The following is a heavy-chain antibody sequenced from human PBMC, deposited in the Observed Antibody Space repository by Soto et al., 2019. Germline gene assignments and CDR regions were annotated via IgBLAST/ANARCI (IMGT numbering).Heavy chain of an antibody. CDR2: INSRSTSS. D-gene: IGHD4-17*01. Sequence: EVRLVESGGGLIKPGGSLRLSCAASGFTFSTYSMYWVRQAPGKGLDWVSYINSRSTSSYSAERVKGRVTISRDNAENSVYLQINSLRDEDTAVYYCAATYDYHDFRFDYWGQGALVTVSS. CDR3: AATYDYHDFRFDY. CDR1: GFTFSTYS. V-gene: IGHV3-48*02. J-gene: IGHJ4*02.